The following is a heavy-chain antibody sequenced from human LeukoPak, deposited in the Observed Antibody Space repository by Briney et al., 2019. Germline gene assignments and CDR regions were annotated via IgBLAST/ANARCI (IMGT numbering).Heavy chain of an antibody. Sequence: SETLSLTCTVSGGSISSYCWSWIRQPPGKGLEWIGYIYYSGSTNYNPSLKSRVTISVDTSKNQFSLKLSSVTAADTAVYYCARDFRFNWFDPWGQGTLVTVSS. CDR1: GGSISSYC. J-gene: IGHJ5*02. V-gene: IGHV4-59*01. CDR3: ARDFRFNWFDP. CDR2: IYYSGST.